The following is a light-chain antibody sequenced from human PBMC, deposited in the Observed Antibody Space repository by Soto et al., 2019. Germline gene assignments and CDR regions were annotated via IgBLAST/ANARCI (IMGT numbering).Light chain of an antibody. V-gene: IGKV3-20*01. CDR2: GAS. CDR3: QQYGSSPPFP. CDR1: QSVSSSY. J-gene: IGKJ4*01. Sequence: EIVLTQSPGTLSLSPGERATLSCRASQSVSSSYLACYQQKPGQAPRLLIYGASSRATGIPDRFSGSGSGTDFSLSISRLEPEDFAVYYCQQYGSSPPFPFGGGTKVAIK.